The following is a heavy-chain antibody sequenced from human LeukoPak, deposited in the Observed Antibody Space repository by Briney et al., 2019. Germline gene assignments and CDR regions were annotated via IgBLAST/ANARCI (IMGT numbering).Heavy chain of an antibody. D-gene: IGHD3-10*01. J-gene: IGHJ6*03. CDR3: AKDSYYYGPGPYENEGCYYYMDV. Sequence: GGSLRLSCASSGFIFSSYGMHWVRQAPGKGLEWVAFIRYDGNSKYYADSVKGRFTISRDNSKNTLYLQMNSLRTEDTTVYYCAKDSYYYGPGPYENEGCYYYMDVWGKGTTVTVS. CDR2: IRYDGNSK. V-gene: IGHV3-30*02. CDR1: GFIFSSYG.